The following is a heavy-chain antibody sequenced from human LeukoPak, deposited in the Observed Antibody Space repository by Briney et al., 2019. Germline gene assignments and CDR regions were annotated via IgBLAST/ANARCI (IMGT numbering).Heavy chain of an antibody. CDR3: ARELTALLWFGELGY. V-gene: IGHV3-30*04. CDR2: MSYDGDNK. CDR1: GFTFSSYA. J-gene: IGHJ4*02. D-gene: IGHD3-10*01. Sequence: GGSLRLSCAASGFTFSSYAMHWVRQAPGKGLEWVAVMSYDGDNKFYAASVKGRFTISRDNFKNALYLQMHSLRAEDTAVYYCARELTALLWFGELGYWGQGTLVTVSS.